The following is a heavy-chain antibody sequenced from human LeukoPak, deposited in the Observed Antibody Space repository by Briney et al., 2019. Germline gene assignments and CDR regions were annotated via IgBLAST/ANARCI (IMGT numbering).Heavy chain of an antibody. Sequence: GGSLRLFCAASGFTFSSYAMSWVRQAPGKGLEWVSAISGSGGSTYYADSVKGRFTISRDNSKNTLYLQMNSLRAEDTAVYYCAKDRRVWGSYYWSNWFDPWGQGTLVTVSS. D-gene: IGHD1-26*01. V-gene: IGHV3-23*01. CDR1: GFTFSSYA. CDR3: AKDRRVWGSYYWSNWFDP. CDR2: ISGSGGST. J-gene: IGHJ5*02.